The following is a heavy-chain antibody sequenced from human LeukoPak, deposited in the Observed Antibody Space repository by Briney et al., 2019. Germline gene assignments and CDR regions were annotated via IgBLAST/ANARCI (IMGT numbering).Heavy chain of an antibody. CDR3: ARDPPFIIGTTFFDY. V-gene: IGHV3-21*01. D-gene: IGHD1-20*01. J-gene: IGHJ4*02. CDR1: GFTFSSYS. Sequence: GGSLRLSCAASGFTFSSYSMNWVRQAPGKGLEWVSSISTSSTYIYYADSVKGRFTISIDNAKNSLYLQMNSLRAEDTAVYYCARDPPFIIGTTFFDYWGQGTLVTVSS. CDR2: ISTSSTYI.